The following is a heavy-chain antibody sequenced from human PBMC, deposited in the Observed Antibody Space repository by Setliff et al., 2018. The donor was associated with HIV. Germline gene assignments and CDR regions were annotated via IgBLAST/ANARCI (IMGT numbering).Heavy chain of an antibody. J-gene: IGHJ5*02. D-gene: IGHD5-12*01. V-gene: IGHV1-2*02. CDR2: ISPNNGDT. CDR1: AYSFTDYF. Sequence: ASVKVSCKASAYSFTDYFIHWVRQAPGQGLEWMGWISPNNGDTNVPQKFQGRVTMTTDTSTNTAHMELIRPRFDDTAVYYCARAHFLVAMTRNWFDPWGQGTLVTVSS. CDR3: ARAHFLVAMTRNWFDP.